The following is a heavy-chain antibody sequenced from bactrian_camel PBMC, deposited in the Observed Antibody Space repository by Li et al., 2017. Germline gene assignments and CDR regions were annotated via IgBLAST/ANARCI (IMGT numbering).Heavy chain of an antibody. V-gene: IGHV3S63*01. Sequence: HVQLVESGGGSVEAGGSLKHSCAASGYMFNNNQVGWFRQAPGDEREGVAGICTSAGTTYYADSAKGRFTISRDPDKNMIYLQINNLKPEDAAMYYCAAASTVHETSWWCLRKGGYNYWGQGTQVTVS. CDR3: AAASTVHETSWWCLRKGGYNY. J-gene: IGHJ4*01. CDR1: GYMFNNNQ. D-gene: IGHD3*01. CDR2: ICTSAGTT.